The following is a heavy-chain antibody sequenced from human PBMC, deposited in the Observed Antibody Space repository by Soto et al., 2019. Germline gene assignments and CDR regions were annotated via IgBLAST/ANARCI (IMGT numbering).Heavy chain of an antibody. D-gene: IGHD3-10*01. J-gene: IGHJ5*02. CDR1: GGSISSGGYY. CDR2: IYYSRST. Sequence: QVQLQESGPGLVKPSQTLSLTCTVSGGSISSGGYYWSWIRQHPGKGLEWIGYIYYSRSTYYNPSXXXRXXISVDTSKNQFSLKLSPVTAADTAVYYCASGSGSYYSWFDPWGQGTLVTVSS. V-gene: IGHV4-31*03. CDR3: ASGSGSYYSWFDP.